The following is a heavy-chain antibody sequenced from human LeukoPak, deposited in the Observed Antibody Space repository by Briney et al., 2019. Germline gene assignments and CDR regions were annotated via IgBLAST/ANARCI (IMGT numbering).Heavy chain of an antibody. CDR1: GGTFSSYA. CDR3: ARDSRVVVAAKHYYYGMNV. CDR2: IIPIFGTA. D-gene: IGHD2-15*01. Sequence: SVKVSCKASGGTFSSYAISWVRQAPGQGLEWMGGIIPIFGTANYAQKFQGRVTITADESTSTAYMELSSLRSEDTAVYYCARDSRVVVAAKHYYYGMNVWGQGITVTVSS. V-gene: IGHV1-69*13. J-gene: IGHJ6*02.